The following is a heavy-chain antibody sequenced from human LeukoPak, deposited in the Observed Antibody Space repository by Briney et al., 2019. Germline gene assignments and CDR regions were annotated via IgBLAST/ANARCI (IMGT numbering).Heavy chain of an antibody. D-gene: IGHD1-1*01. CDR1: GYSISSGYY. CDR3: ALNTGPDY. V-gene: IGHV4-38-2*01. Sequence: SETLSLTCAVSGYSISSGYYWGWIRQPPGKGLEWIGSIYHSGSTYYNPSLKSRVTISVDTSKNQFSLKLSSVTAADTAVYYCALNTGPDYWGQGTLLTVSS. CDR2: IYHSGST. J-gene: IGHJ4*02.